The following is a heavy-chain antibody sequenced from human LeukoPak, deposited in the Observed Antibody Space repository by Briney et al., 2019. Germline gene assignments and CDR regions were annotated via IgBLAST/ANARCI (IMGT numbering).Heavy chain of an antibody. CDR2: IFGSGGSP. V-gene: IGHV3-23*01. Sequence: GGSLRLSCEASGFTFGSHAMYWVRQAPGKGLEWVAGIFGSGGSPHYADPVKGRFTISRDNSRNTVYLQMNSLRAEDTAVYYCVRDGGVSGYDLLDYWGQGTLVTVSS. CDR1: GFTFGSHA. J-gene: IGHJ4*02. D-gene: IGHD5-12*01. CDR3: VRDGGVSGYDLLDY.